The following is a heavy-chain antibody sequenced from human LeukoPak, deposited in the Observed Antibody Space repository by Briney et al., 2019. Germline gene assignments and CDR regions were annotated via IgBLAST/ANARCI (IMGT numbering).Heavy chain of an antibody. CDR1: GFTFSSYS. V-gene: IGHV3-21*01. D-gene: IGHD3-22*01. Sequence: GGSLRLSCAASGFTFSSYSMNWVRQAPGKGLEWVSSISSSSSYIYYADSVKGRFTISRDNAKNSLYLQMNSLRAEDTAVYYCARDPTPKIVVVITTSDDAFDIWGQGTMVTVSS. J-gene: IGHJ3*02. CDR3: ARDPTPKIVVVITTSDDAFDI. CDR2: ISSSSSYI.